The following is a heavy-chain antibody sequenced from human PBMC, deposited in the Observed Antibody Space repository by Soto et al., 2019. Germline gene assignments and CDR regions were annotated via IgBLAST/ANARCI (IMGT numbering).Heavy chain of an antibody. CDR1: GFTFSSYA. D-gene: IGHD5-12*01. CDR3: AKDQGYSGYETCFDY. Sequence: GGSLRLSCAASGFTFSSYAMSWVRQAPGKGLEWVSAISGSGGSTYYADSVKGRFTISRDNSKNTLYLQMNSLRAEDTAVYYCAKDQGYSGYETCFDYWGQGTLVTVSS. CDR2: ISGSGGST. V-gene: IGHV3-23*01. J-gene: IGHJ4*02.